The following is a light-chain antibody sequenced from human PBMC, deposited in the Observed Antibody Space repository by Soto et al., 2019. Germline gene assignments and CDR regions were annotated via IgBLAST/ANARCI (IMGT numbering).Light chain of an antibody. V-gene: IGKV2-28*01. Sequence: DIVMTQSPLSLPVTPGEPASISCRSSQSLLLSNGYTYLDWYLQKPGQSPQLLIYWGSNRASGVPDRFSGSGSGTDFTLKISRVEAEDVGVYYCMQALQTPLTFGPGTKVDIK. CDR1: QSLLLSNGYTY. CDR3: MQALQTPLT. CDR2: WGS. J-gene: IGKJ3*01.